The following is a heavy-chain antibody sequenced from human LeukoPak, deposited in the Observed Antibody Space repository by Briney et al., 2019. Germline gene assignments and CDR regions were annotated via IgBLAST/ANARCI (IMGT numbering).Heavy chain of an antibody. J-gene: IGHJ3*02. V-gene: IGHV4-4*02. CDR3: AGAHCGGDCYSGRAFDI. CDR1: GFTFSSYAM. CDR2: IFHSGDT. Sequence: GSLRLSCAASGFTFSSYAMSWVRQAPGKGLEWIGEIFHSGDTNYKPSLKSRVTISVDKSKNQFSLKLSSVTAADTAVYYCAGAHCGGDCYSGRAFDIWGQGTMVTVSS. D-gene: IGHD2-21*02.